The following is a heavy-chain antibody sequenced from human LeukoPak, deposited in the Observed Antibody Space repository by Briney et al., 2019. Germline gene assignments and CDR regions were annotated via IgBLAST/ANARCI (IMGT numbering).Heavy chain of an antibody. CDR3: ARVQRYYDILTGYHGGYFDY. V-gene: IGHV4-39*07. J-gene: IGHJ4*02. CDR2: IYYSGST. D-gene: IGHD3-9*01. CDR1: GGSISSSSYY. Sequence: SETLSLTCTVSGGSISSSSYYWGWIRQPPGKGLEWIGSIYYSGSTYYNPSLKSRVTISVDTSKNQFSLKLSSVTAADTAVYYCARVQRYYDILTGYHGGYFDYWGQGTLVTVSS.